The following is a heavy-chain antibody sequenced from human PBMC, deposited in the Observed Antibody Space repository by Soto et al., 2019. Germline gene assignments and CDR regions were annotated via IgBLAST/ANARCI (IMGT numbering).Heavy chain of an antibody. Sequence: SETLSLTCTVSGGSISSGDYYWSWIRQPPGKGLEWIGYIYYSGSTYYNPSLKSRVTISVDTSKNQFSLKLSSVTAADTAVYYCASLELPYYYYGMDVWGQGTTVTVSS. CDR1: GGSISSGDYY. D-gene: IGHD1-7*01. CDR2: IYYSGST. V-gene: IGHV4-30-4*01. J-gene: IGHJ6*02. CDR3: ASLELPYYYYGMDV.